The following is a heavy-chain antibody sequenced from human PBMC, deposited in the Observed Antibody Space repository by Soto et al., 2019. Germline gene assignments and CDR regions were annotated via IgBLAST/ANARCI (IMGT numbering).Heavy chain of an antibody. Sequence: PGGSLRLSCAASGFTFSIYAMHWVRQAPGKGLEWVAVISYDGSNKYYADSVKGRFTISRDNSKNTLYLQMNSLRAEDTAVYYCXRASFNFWSGYYADFDYWGQGTLVTVSS. CDR3: XRASFNFWSGYYADFDY. J-gene: IGHJ4*02. CDR2: ISYDGSNK. D-gene: IGHD3-3*01. CDR1: GFTFSIYA. V-gene: IGHV3-30-3*01.